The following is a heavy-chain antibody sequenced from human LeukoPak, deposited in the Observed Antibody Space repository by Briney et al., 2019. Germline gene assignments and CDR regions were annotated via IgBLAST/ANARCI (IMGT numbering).Heavy chain of an antibody. CDR1: GGSISSSSYY. D-gene: IGHD5-24*01. V-gene: IGHV4-39*01. J-gene: IGHJ3*02. CDR2: IYYSGST. CDR3: ARWRHGYNSVDAFDI. Sequence: SETLSLTCTVSGGSISSSSYYWGWIRQPPGKGREWIGSIYYSGSTYYNPSLKSRVTISVDTSKNQFSLKLSSVTAADTAVYYCARWRHGYNSVDAFDIWGQGVMVTVSS.